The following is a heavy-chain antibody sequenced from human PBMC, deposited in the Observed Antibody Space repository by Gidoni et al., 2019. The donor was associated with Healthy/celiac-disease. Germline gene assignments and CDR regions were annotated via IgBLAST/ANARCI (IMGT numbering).Heavy chain of an antibody. CDR2: ISGSGGST. J-gene: IGHJ4*02. CDR3: AKDVADTAMVGYGY. CDR1: GFPFSSYA. D-gene: IGHD5-18*01. Sequence: EVQLLESGGGLVQPGGSLRLSCAAPGFPFSSYAMSWVRPAPGKGLEWVSAISGSGGSTYYADSVKGRFTISRDNSKNTLYLQMNSLRAEDTAVYYCAKDVADTAMVGYGYWGQGTLVTVSS. V-gene: IGHV3-23*01.